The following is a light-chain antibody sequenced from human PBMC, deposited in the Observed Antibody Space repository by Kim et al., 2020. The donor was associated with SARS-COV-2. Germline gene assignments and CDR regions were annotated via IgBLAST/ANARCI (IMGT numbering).Light chain of an antibody. CDR1: ESLDTL. CDR2: QAS. Sequence: SASVGDRVTITCRASESLDTLLAWYQQRPGKAPSLLIYQASTLQIGVPSRFSGSGSGTEFTLIISSLQPGDFATYYCQQYIRFPYTFGQGTKLEIK. J-gene: IGKJ2*01. V-gene: IGKV1-5*03. CDR3: QQYIRFPYT.